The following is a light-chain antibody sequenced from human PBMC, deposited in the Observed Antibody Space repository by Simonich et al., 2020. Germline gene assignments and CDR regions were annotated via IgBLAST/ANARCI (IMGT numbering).Light chain of an antibody. J-gene: IGKJ1*01. CDR2: WAS. CDR3: QQYYSTPWT. CDR1: QSVLYCSNNKNY. Sequence: IVMTQSPDSLAVSLAERATIHCKSTQSVLYCSNNKNYLAWYQQKPGQPPKLLIYWASTRESGVPDRFSGSGSGTDFTLTISSLQAEDVAVYYCQQYYSTPWTFGQGTKVEIK. V-gene: IGKV4-1*01.